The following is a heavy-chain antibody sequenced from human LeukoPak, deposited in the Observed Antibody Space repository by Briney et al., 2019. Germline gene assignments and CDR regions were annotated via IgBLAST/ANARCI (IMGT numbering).Heavy chain of an antibody. CDR1: GFTVSSNY. D-gene: IGHD3-22*01. J-gene: IGHJ4*02. V-gene: IGHV3-53*01. Sequence: GGSLRLSCAASGFTVSSNYMSWVRQAPGKGLEWVSVIYSGGSTYYADSVKGRFTISRDNSKNTLHLQMNSLRAEDTAVYYCARLPYYYDSSGFDYWGQGTLVTVSS. CDR3: ARLPYYYDSSGFDY. CDR2: IYSGGST.